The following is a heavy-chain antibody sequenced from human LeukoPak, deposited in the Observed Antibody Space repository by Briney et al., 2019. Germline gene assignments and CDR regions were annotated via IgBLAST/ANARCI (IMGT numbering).Heavy chain of an antibody. Sequence: ASVKVSCKASGYTFTDYYMHWVRQAPGQGLEWMGWINPNSGGTNYAQKFQGRVTMTRDTSISTVYMELTSLTSDDTAVYYCARWGGVQFDPWGQGTLVTVSS. CDR3: ARWGGVQFDP. J-gene: IGHJ5*02. CDR1: GYTFTDYY. CDR2: INPNSGGT. V-gene: IGHV1-2*02. D-gene: IGHD2-8*01.